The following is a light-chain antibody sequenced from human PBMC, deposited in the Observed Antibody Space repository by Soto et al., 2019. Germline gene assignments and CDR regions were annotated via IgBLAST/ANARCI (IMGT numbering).Light chain of an antibody. Sequence: IHIAHYSSTLSSSLGDRVTITCRASHNIERWMAWYQQKPGKAPSLLIYLASSLESGVPSRFSGSGSGTEFTLTISNLQPDDFATYYCQQSNTYSWTFGQGTKVDI. J-gene: IGKJ1*01. CDR1: HNIERW. V-gene: IGKV1-5*03. CDR2: LAS. CDR3: QQSNTYSWT.